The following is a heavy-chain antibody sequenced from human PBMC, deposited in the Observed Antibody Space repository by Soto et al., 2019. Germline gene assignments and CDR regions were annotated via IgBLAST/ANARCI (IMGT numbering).Heavy chain of an antibody. CDR3: ARRLDGDYDY. CDR1: GYSFTTSG. V-gene: IGHV1-18*01. Sequence: QAQLVQSGAEVKEPGASVKVSCKASGYSFTTSGITWVRQAPGQGLEWMGGISTYNGNTNYAQKLQDRVTLTTDTSTSTAYMELRSLRADDTAVYYCARRLDGDYDYWGQGTLVTVS. J-gene: IGHJ4*02. CDR2: ISTYNGNT. D-gene: IGHD4-17*01.